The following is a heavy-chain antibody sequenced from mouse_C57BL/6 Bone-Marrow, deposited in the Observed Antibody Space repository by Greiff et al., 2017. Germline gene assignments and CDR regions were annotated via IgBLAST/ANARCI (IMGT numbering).Heavy chain of an antibody. CDR2: ISSGSSTT. D-gene: IGHD1-1*01. V-gene: IGHV5-17*01. CDR1: GFTFSDYG. Sequence: EVQGVESGGGLVKPGGSLKLSCAASGFTFSDYGMHWVRQAPEKGLEWVAYISSGSSTTSYADTVKGRFTISRDNAKNTLFLQMTSLRSGDTAMYYCAGGDYGSSPRWYFDVWGTGTTVTVSS. CDR3: AGGDYGSSPRWYFDV. J-gene: IGHJ1*03.